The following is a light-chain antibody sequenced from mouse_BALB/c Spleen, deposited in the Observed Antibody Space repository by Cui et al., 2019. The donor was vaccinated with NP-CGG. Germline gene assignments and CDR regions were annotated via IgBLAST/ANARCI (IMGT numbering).Light chain of an antibody. CDR3: ALCYSNHWV. CDR2: GTN. J-gene: IGLJ1*01. V-gene: IGLV1*01. CDR1: IGAVTTSNY. Sequence: QAVVTQESALTTSPGETVTLTCRSSIGAVTTSNYANWVQEKPDHLFTGLIGGTNNRVPGVPARFSGSLIGDKAALTITGAQTEDDAIYFCALCYSNHWVFGGGTKLTVL.